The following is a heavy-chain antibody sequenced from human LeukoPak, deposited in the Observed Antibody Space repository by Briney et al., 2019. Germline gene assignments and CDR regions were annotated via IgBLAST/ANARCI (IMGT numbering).Heavy chain of an antibody. V-gene: IGHV4-4*07. Sequence: SETLSLTCTVSGGSISSYYWSWIRQPAGKGLEWIGRIYTSGSTNYNPSLKSRVTMSVDTSKNQFSLNLTSVTAADTAVYYCARHHDILTGYPFDYWGQGTLVTVSS. D-gene: IGHD3-9*01. CDR1: GGSISSYY. CDR3: ARHHDILTGYPFDY. CDR2: IYTSGST. J-gene: IGHJ4*02.